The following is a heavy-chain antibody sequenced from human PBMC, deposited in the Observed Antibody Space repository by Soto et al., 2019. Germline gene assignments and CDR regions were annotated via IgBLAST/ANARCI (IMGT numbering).Heavy chain of an antibody. D-gene: IGHD3-10*01. CDR2: MVYSGST. J-gene: IGHJ4*02. CDR3: ATRSNGEGDDSDY. CDR1: GGPISSYY. Sequence: QVQLQESGPGLVKPSETLSLTCTVSGGPISSYYWSWIRQPPGKGLEWIGCMVYSGSTNYNPTLKGRVPISVDTSKNPVSLKLSSVTAADTAVYFCATRSNGEGDDSDYWGQGTLVTVSS. V-gene: IGHV4-59*08.